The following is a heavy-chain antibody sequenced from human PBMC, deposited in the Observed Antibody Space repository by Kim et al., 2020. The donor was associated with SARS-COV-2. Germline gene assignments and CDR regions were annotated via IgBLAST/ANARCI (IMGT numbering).Heavy chain of an antibody. D-gene: IGHD3-10*01. V-gene: IGHV4-34*04. CDR3: AGRRGQSYNWYFDL. Sequence: NPSLKSRANISVDTSRNQFSLNLNSVTAADTAVYYCAGRRGQSYNWYFDLWGRGTLVSVSS. J-gene: IGHJ2*01.